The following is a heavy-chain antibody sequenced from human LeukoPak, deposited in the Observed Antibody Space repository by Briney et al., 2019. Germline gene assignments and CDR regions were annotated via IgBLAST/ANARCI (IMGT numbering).Heavy chain of an antibody. D-gene: IGHD5-18*01. Sequence: SETLSLTCTVSGGSISSYYWSWIRQPPGKGLEWIGYIYYSGSTNYNPSLKSRVTISVDTSKNQFSLKLSSVTAADTAVYYCARWIQLWFNNAFDIWGQGTMVTVSS. CDR1: GGSISSYY. J-gene: IGHJ3*02. CDR2: IYYSGST. V-gene: IGHV4-59*01. CDR3: ARWIQLWFNNAFDI.